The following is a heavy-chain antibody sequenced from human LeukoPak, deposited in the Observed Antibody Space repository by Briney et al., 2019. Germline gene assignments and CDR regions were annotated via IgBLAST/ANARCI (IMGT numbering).Heavy chain of an antibody. J-gene: IGHJ4*02. V-gene: IGHV3-48*01. D-gene: IGHD4-11*01. Sequence: GGSLRLSCAASGFTFSSYSMNWVRQAPGKGLEWVSYISSSSSTIYYADSVKGRFTISRDNAKNSLYLQMNSLRAEDTAVYYCARDETTRTDYWGQGTLVTVSS. CDR3: ARDETTRTDY. CDR1: GFTFSSYS. CDR2: ISSSSSTI.